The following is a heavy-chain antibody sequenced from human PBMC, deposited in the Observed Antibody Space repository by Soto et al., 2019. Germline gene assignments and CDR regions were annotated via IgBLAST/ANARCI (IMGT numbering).Heavy chain of an antibody. CDR3: ARGEGDYGLGNYYYYYGMDV. J-gene: IGHJ6*02. D-gene: IGHD4-17*01. V-gene: IGHV3-33*01. CDR1: GFTFSSYG. Sequence: GGSLRLSCAASGFTFSSYGMHWVRQAPGKGLEWVAVIWYDGSNKYYADSVKGRFTISRDNSKNTLYLQMNSLRAEDTAVYYCARGEGDYGLGNYYYYYGMDVWGQGTTVTVSS. CDR2: IWYDGSNK.